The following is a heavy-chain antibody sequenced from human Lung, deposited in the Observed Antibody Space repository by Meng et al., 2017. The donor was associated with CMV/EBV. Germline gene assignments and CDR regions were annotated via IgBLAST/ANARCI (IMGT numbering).Heavy chain of an antibody. CDR1: GFNFYGFY. J-gene: IGHJ4*02. D-gene: IGHD1-26*01. CDR2: INPKNGDP. CDR3: TRRPLGSTRPFDY. Sequence: SXXVSXXTSGFNFYGFYIHWVRRAPGQGLEWMGRINPKNGDPKYAQRFEGRVSMTTDTSITTVYMELRSLRSDDTAFYYCTRRPLGSTRPFDYWRQGTLVTVSS. V-gene: IGHV1-2*06.